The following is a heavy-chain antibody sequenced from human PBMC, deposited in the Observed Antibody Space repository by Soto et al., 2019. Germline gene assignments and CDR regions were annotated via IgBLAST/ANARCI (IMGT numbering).Heavy chain of an antibody. CDR2: ISGSGGST. D-gene: IGHD4-17*01. CDR3: ARDSVTVTTYYMDV. CDR1: GFTFSSYA. Sequence: GGSLRLSCAASGFTFSSYAMSWVRQAPGKGLEWVSAISGSGGSTYYADSVKGRFTISRDNSKNSLYLQMNSLRAEDTAVYYCARDSVTVTTYYMDVWGKGTTVTVSS. V-gene: IGHV3-23*01. J-gene: IGHJ6*03.